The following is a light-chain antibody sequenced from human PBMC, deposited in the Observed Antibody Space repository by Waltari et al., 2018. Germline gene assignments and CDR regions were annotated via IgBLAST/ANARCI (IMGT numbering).Light chain of an antibody. Sequence: EIVMTQSPATLTVSAGARTTLSGRASQSVRSHLAWYQQKPGQPPRLLIYEASTRATGIPSRFSGSGWGTEFTLTINSLQSEDLAIYYCQQYHIWWTFGQGTKVEIK. CDR1: QSVRSH. CDR3: QQYHIWWT. CDR2: EAS. J-gene: IGKJ1*01. V-gene: IGKV3-15*01.